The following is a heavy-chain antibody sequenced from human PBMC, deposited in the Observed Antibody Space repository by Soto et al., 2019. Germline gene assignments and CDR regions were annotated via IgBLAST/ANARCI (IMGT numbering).Heavy chain of an antibody. Sequence: GSLSLSCAASGFTVSSSAMSWVRQDPWKGLEWVSAIRGSGGGTYYAGSLQVRFTISRATSTHTLYLQMNSLRAEDTAVYYCAKDQLLWFGESPALTDYWGQGTLVTVSS. J-gene: IGHJ4*02. CDR3: AKDQLLWFGESPALTDY. CDR2: IRGSGGGT. CDR1: GFTVSSSA. D-gene: IGHD3-10*01. V-gene: IGHV3-23*01.